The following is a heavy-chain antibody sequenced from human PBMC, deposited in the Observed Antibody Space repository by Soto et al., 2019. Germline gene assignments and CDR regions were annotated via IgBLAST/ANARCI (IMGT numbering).Heavy chain of an antibody. CDR1: GFTFSSYA. J-gene: IGHJ5*02. D-gene: IGHD3-10*01. CDR3: AKDGGYVRDVLLWFGELYDNWFDP. V-gene: IGHV3-23*01. CDR2: ISGSGGST. Sequence: GGSLRLSCAASGFTFSSYAMSWVRQAPGKGLEWVSAISGSGGSTYYADSVKGRFTISRDNSKNTLYLQMNSLRAEDTAVYYCAKDGGYVRDVLLWFGELYDNWFDPWGQGTLVTVSS.